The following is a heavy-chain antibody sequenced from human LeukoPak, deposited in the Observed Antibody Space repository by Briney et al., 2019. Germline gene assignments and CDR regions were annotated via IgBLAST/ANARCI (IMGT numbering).Heavy chain of an antibody. D-gene: IGHD3-10*01. CDR1: GFTFSSYS. V-gene: IGHV3-21*01. CDR3: ASGNTMVRGVPTPYGMDV. CDR2: XXXSSSYI. Sequence: GGSLRLSCAASGFTFSSYSMNWVRQAPGKGLXXXXXXXXSSSYISYADSVKGRFTISRDNAKNSLYLQMNSLRAEDTAVYYCASGNTMVRGVPTPYGMDVWGQGTTVTVSS. J-gene: IGHJ6*02.